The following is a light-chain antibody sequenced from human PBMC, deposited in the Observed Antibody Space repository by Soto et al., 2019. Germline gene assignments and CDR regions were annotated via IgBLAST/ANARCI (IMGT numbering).Light chain of an antibody. Sequence: DIVMTQSPDSLAVSLGERATINCKSSQSLSFSSNNNKYLAWYQQKPGQPPKLLIYWASTRESGVPDRFIGSGSGTDFTLTISSLQAEAVAVYYCQQYYNTPRTFGQGTKVVIK. V-gene: IGKV4-1*01. CDR1: QSLSFSSNNNKY. CDR2: WAS. CDR3: QQYYNTPRT. J-gene: IGKJ1*01.